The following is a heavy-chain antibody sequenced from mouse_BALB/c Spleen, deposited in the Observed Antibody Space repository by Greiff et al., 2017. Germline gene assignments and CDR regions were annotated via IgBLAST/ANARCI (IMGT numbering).Heavy chain of an antibody. CDR1: GFTFSDYY. CDR2: ISDGGSYT. V-gene: IGHV5-4*02. Sequence: DVMLVESGGGLVKPGGSLKLSCAASGFTFSDYYMYWVRQTPEKRLEWVATISDGGSYTYYPDSVKGRFTISRDNAKNTLYLEMSSLRSEDTAMYYCARGGGYFDYWGQGTTLTVSS. CDR3: ARGGGYFDY. J-gene: IGHJ2*01.